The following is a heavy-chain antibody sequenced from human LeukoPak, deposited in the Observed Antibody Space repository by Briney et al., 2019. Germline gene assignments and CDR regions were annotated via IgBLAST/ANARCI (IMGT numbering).Heavy chain of an antibody. CDR3: ARGRPNYYYYYLDV. CDR1: GFTFSTYS. Sequence: GSLRLSCAASGFTFSTYSMNWVRQAPGKGLEWVSSIGSSSSYKYYADSVKGRFTISRDNAKNSLYLQMNSLRAEDTAVYYCARGRPNYYYYYLDVWGKGATVTISS. V-gene: IGHV3-21*01. J-gene: IGHJ6*03. CDR2: IGSSSSYK.